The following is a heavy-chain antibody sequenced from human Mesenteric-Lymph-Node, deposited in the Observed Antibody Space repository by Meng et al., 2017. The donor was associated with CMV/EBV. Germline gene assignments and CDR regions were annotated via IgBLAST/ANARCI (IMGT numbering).Heavy chain of an antibody. Sequence: SVKVSCKASGYAFTDYYMHWVGQAPGQGLEWMGWINPNSGGTNYAQKFQGRVTMTRDTSIPTTFMELSGLRSDDTAVYYCARDGYSTISREGWFDPWGQGILVTVSS. J-gene: IGHJ5*02. D-gene: IGHD5-12*01. CDR3: ARDGYSTISREGWFDP. CDR1: GYAFTDYY. V-gene: IGHV1-2*02. CDR2: INPNSGGT.